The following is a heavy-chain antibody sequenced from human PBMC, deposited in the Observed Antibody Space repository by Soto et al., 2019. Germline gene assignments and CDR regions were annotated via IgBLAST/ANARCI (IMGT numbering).Heavy chain of an antibody. V-gene: IGHV1-69*02. CDR2: IIPILGIA. J-gene: IGHJ6*02. CDR3: ARGTVDGRGYYYYGMDV. Sequence: QVQLVQSGAEVKKPGSSVKVSCKASGGTFSSYTISWVRQAPGQGLEWMGRIIPILGIANYAQKFQGRVTITADQSTSAAYLQLSSLRSEETVVYYCARGTVDGRGYYYYGMDVWGQGTTVTVSS. CDR1: GGTFSSYT. D-gene: IGHD6-19*01.